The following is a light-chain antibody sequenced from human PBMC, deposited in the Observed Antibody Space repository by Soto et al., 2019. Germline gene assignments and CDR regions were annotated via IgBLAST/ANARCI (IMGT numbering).Light chain of an antibody. CDR1: SSDVGGYNY. J-gene: IGLJ1*01. CDR2: DVS. CDR3: CSYAGIYPYV. V-gene: IGLV2-11*01. Sequence: QSALAQPRSVSGSPGQSVTISCTGTSSDVGGYNYVSWYQLHPGQAPKLIIYDVSKRPSGVPDRSSGSKSGNTASLTISGLQAEDEAGYYCCSYAGIYPYVFGTGTKGTV.